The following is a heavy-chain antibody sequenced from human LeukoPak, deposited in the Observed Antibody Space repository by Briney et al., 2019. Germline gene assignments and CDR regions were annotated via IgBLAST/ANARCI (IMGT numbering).Heavy chain of an antibody. V-gene: IGHV4-4*07. Sequence: SEALSLTCTVSGGSISSYYWSWIRQPAGKGLEWIGRIYTSGSTNYNPSLKSRVTMSVDTSKSQFSLKLSSVTAADTAVYYCARDLYSSSRPGDDAFDIWGQGTMVTVSS. D-gene: IGHD6-13*01. CDR1: GGSISSYY. CDR3: ARDLYSSSRPGDDAFDI. J-gene: IGHJ3*02. CDR2: IYTSGST.